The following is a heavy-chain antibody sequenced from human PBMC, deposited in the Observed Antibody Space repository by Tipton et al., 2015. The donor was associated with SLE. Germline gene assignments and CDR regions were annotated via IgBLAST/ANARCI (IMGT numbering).Heavy chain of an antibody. CDR1: GGSFSGYY. CDR3: ARELYFDWLLHYFDY. CDR2: INHSGST. J-gene: IGHJ4*02. D-gene: IGHD3-9*01. V-gene: IGHV4-34*01. Sequence: TLSLTCAVYGGSFSGYYWSWIRQPPGKGLEWIGEINHSGSTNYNPSLKSRVTISVDTSKNQFSLKLSSVTAADTAVYYCARELYFDWLLHYFDYWGQGTKATVSS.